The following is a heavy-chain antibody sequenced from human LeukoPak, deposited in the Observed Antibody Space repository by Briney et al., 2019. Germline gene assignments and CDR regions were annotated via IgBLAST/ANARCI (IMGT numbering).Heavy chain of an antibody. CDR2: ISGSGGST. V-gene: IGHV3-23*01. CDR1: GFTFSRYA. D-gene: IGHD1-1*01. CDR3: AKIQLSNWEGGY. J-gene: IGHJ4*02. Sequence: GGSLTLSCPASGFTFSRYAMSWVRQPPAKGLEWVSAISGSGGSTYYADSVKGRFTISRDNSKNTLYLQMNSLRAEDTAVYCCAKIQLSNWEGGYWGQGTLVTVSS.